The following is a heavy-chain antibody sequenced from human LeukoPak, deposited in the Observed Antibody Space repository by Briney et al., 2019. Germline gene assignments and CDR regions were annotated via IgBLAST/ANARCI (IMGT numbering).Heavy chain of an antibody. D-gene: IGHD6-19*01. CDR1: GFVFSSYA. CDR2: IRGSGGNT. J-gene: IGHJ6*02. Sequence: PGGSLRLPCAASGFVFSSYAMSWVRQAPGKGLEWVSSIRGSGGNTYYADSVKGRFTISRDNSKTTLPLQMNGLRAEATAVYYCANALGGRLVRVHFYYGMDIWGQGTTVTVSS. V-gene: IGHV3-23*01. CDR3: ANALGGRLVRVHFYYGMDI.